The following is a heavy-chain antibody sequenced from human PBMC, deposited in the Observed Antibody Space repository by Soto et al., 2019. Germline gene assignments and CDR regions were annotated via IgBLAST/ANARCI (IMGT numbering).Heavy chain of an antibody. CDR2: INPSGGST. V-gene: IGHV1-46*01. D-gene: IGHD1-1*01. J-gene: IGHJ5*02. CDR1: GYTFTSYY. Sequence: ASVKVSCKASGYTFTSYYMHWVRQAPGQGLEWMGIINPSGGSTSYAQEFQGRVTMTRDTSTSTVYMELSSLRSEDTAVYYCARGSTVLAGPLASFDPWGQGTLVTVSS. CDR3: ARGSTVLAGPLASFDP.